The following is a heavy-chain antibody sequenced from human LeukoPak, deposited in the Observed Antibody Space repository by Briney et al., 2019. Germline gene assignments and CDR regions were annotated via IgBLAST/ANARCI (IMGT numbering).Heavy chain of an antibody. D-gene: IGHD2-21*02. Sequence: DPGGSLRLSCAASGFTFSSYGMHWVRQAPGKGLEWVAVIWYDGSNKYYADSVKGRFTISRDNSKNTLYLQMNSLRAEDTAVYYCAKDPDSCDWPCPFDYWGQGTLVTVSS. CDR1: GFTFSSYG. CDR3: AKDPDSCDWPCPFDY. V-gene: IGHV3-33*06. CDR2: IWYDGSNK. J-gene: IGHJ4*02.